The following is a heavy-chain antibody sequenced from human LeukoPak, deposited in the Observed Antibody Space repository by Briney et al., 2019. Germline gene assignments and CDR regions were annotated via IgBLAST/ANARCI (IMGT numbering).Heavy chain of an antibody. V-gene: IGHV1-2*02. CDR1: GYSFTGYY. Sequence: ASVKVSCKASGYSFTGYYMHWVRQAPGQWLESMGWINPPSGDTNYAQQFQGRVTMNRDTSISTAYMELSSLRSDDTAVYFCARVPSSMSFDIWGQGTMVTVSS. J-gene: IGHJ3*02. CDR3: ARVPSSMSFDI. CDR2: INPPSGDT.